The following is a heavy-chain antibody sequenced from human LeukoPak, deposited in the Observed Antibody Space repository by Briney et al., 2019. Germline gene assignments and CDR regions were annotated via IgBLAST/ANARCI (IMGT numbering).Heavy chain of an antibody. J-gene: IGHJ4*02. Sequence: GESLKISCKISGYKLTNNWIGWVRQVPGKGLEWMGLIYPGYSDAKYSPSFQGQVTLSVDASISTAYLQLSGLRASDTAIYYCARRGYSSSWYRIDYWGQGTLVTVSS. CDR2: IYPGYSDA. V-gene: IGHV5-51*01. CDR1: GYKLTNNW. D-gene: IGHD6-13*01. CDR3: ARRGYSSSWYRIDY.